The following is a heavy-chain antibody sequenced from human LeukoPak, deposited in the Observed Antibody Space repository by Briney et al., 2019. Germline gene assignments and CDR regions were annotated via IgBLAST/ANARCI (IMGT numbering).Heavy chain of an antibody. CDR1: GYTLTELS. V-gene: IGHV1-24*01. CDR3: ATDRKWELLKGDVY. D-gene: IGHD1-26*01. J-gene: IGHJ4*02. CDR2: FDPEDGET. Sequence: GASVKGSFKVSGYTLTELSMHWVRHAPGKGLGWIGGFDPEDGETIYAQKFQGRVTMTEDTSTDTAYMELSSLRSEDTAVYYCATDRKWELLKGDVYWGQGTLVTVSS.